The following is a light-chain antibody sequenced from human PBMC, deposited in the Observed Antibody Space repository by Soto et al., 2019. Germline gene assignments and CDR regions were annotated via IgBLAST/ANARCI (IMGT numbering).Light chain of an antibody. CDR3: SSYTTSNTRQIV. CDR2: DVS. V-gene: IGLV2-14*01. J-gene: IGLJ1*01. Sequence: QSALTQPASVSGSPGQSITISYTGTSSDVGGYNYVSWYQQHPGKAPKFMIYDVSNRPSGVSNRFSGSKSGNTASLTISGLQAEDEADYYCSSYTTSNTRQIVFGTGTKVT. CDR1: SSDVGGYNY.